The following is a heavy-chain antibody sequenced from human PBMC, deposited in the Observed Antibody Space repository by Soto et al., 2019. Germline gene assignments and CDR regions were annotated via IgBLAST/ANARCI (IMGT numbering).Heavy chain of an antibody. CDR1: GGSISSYY. D-gene: IGHD5-12*01. J-gene: IGHJ6*02. Sequence: PSETLSRTCTVSGGSISSYYCSWIRQPAGKGLEWIGRIYTSGSTNYNPSLKSRVTMSVDTSKNQFSLKLSSVTAADTAVYYCVREATNGYYYYYGMDVWGQGTTVTVSS. CDR3: VREATNGYYYYYGMDV. V-gene: IGHV4-4*07. CDR2: IYTSGST.